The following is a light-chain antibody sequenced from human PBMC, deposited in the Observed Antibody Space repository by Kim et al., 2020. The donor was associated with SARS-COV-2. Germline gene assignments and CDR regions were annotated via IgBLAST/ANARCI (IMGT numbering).Light chain of an antibody. J-gene: IGKJ1*01. V-gene: IGKV1-17*01. CDR3: LQHHAYPRT. Sequence: ASLGCRVTITCRASQGIRSDLGWYQQKPGRAPTRLIYGASTLESGVPSRFSGSGSGTEFTLTISSLQPEDFATYYCLQHHAYPRTFGQGTKVDIK. CDR2: GAS. CDR1: QGIRSD.